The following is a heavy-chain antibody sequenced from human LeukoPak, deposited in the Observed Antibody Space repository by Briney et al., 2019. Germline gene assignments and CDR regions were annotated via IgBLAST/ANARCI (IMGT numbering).Heavy chain of an antibody. D-gene: IGHD1-26*01. J-gene: IGHJ4*02. CDR1: GGSISSGGYS. CDR3: ARGRGPWVGFDY. CDR2: IYHSGST. Sequence: PSETLSLTCAVSGGSISSGGYSWSWIRQPPGKGLEWIGYIYHSGSTYYNPSLKSRVTISVDTSKNQFSLKLSSVTAADTAVYYCARGRGPWVGFDYWGQGTLVTVSS. V-gene: IGHV4-30-2*01.